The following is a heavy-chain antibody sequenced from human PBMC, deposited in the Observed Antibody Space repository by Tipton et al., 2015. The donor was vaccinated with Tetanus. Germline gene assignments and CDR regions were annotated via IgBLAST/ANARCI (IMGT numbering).Heavy chain of an antibody. CDR1: GGSFSAYY. D-gene: IGHD2/OR15-2a*01. Sequence: TLSLTCAVYGGSFSAYYWSWIRQSPGKGLERIGEINHSGSTTYSPSFKSRVTISVDTPKNQFSLKLTSLTVADTAVYFCARVSRRNFYFDYWGPGAQVTVSS. CDR3: ARVSRRNFYFDY. V-gene: IGHV4-34*01. CDR2: INHSGST. J-gene: IGHJ4*02.